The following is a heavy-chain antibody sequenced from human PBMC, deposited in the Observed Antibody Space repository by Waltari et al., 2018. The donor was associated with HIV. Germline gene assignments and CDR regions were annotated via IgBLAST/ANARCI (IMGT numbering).Heavy chain of an antibody. D-gene: IGHD3-22*01. CDR2: ISYSGSS. Sequence: QVQLQESGPGLVKPSETLSLTCTVSGDSISGYYWSWIRQSTGKGLEWIGYISYSGSSNYSPSLKSRVTMSVDTSKNQFSLMLSSVTAADTAVYYCARSLSSAYYWYFDLWGRGSLVTVSS. J-gene: IGHJ2*01. CDR3: ARSLSSAYYWYFDL. V-gene: IGHV4-59*01. CDR1: GDSISGYY.